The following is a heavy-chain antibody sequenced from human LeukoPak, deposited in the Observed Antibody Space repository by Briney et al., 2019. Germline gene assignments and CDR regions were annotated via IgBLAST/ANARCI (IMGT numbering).Heavy chain of an antibody. D-gene: IGHD2-15*01. CDR2: IYISGTT. V-gene: IGHV4-4*07. J-gene: IGHJ4*02. CDR1: GASINTHY. Sequence: SETLSPTCSVSGASINTHYWTWIRQPAGKGLEWIGRIYISGTTNYSPSLEGRVTMSVDTSKNQFSLNLISVTAADTAVYYCARALNPLPGTYYFDYWGQGTLVTVSS. CDR3: ARALNPLPGTYYFDY.